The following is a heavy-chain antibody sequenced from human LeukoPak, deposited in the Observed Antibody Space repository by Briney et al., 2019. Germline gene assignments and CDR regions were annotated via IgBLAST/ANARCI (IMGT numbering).Heavy chain of an antibody. V-gene: IGHV1-2*02. Sequence: ASVKVSCTASGYTFTGYYMHWVRQAPGQGLEWMGWIHPNSGGTKYAQRFQGRVTVTRDTSISTVYMELSRLRSDDTALYYCAKDRKLYSGSYSYFDYWGQGTLVTVSS. CDR1: GYTFTGYY. CDR3: AKDRKLYSGSYSYFDY. J-gene: IGHJ4*02. D-gene: IGHD1-26*01. CDR2: IHPNSGGT.